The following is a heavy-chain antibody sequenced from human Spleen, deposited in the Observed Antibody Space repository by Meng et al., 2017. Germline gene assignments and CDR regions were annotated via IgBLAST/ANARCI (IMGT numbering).Heavy chain of an antibody. CDR3: AKVSYGSNAFDI. CDR2: IKEDGSQK. CDR1: GFTFSRSW. Sequence: GESLKISCAASGFTFSRSWMTWVRQAPGKGLEWVANIKEDGSQKYYVDSVKGRFTISRDNAKNSLFLQLNSLRAEDTALYYCAKVSYGSNAFDIWGQGTMVTVSS. V-gene: IGHV3-7*03. D-gene: IGHD3-10*01. J-gene: IGHJ3*02.